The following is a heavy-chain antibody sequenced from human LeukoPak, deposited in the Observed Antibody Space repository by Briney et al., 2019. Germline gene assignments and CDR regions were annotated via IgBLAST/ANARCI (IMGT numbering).Heavy chain of an antibody. CDR2: ITASGDTT. Sequence: GGSLRLSCAASGFTFSNSAMSWVRQAPGKGLEWVSAITASGDTTYYADSVRGRFTISRDNSKNTLYLQMSSLSAEDTAVYYCAKGPSTWDFWGQGTLVTVSS. CDR1: GFTFSNSA. CDR3: AKGPSTWDF. V-gene: IGHV3-23*01. J-gene: IGHJ4*02.